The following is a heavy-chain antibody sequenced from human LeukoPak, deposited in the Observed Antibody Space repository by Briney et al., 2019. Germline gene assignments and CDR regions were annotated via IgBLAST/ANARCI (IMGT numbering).Heavy chain of an antibody. CDR2: IKQDGDKK. J-gene: IGHJ2*01. CDR1: GFIFNSHW. CDR3: ARVRTEWYIDL. D-gene: IGHD2-8*02. Sequence: GGSLRLSCARSGFIFNSHWVTGVRQSRGVGRGWVANIKQDGDKKFYADSVRGRFTISRDNAKNSLYLHLNSLRAEDTAIYYCARVRTEWYIDLWGRGTLVTV. V-gene: IGHV3-7*01.